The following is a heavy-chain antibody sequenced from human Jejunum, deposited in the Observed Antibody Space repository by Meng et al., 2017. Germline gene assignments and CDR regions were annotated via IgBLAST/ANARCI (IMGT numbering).Heavy chain of an antibody. CDR2: ISYDGRVK. Sequence: GESLKISCVASGFTFNMYPFHWVRQAPGKGLEWVAVISYDGRVKNYADSVKGRFTISRDDSKNTMYWQMDSLRPEDTAVYYCARDMIRGATDILDHWGQGTLVTVSS. D-gene: IGHD3-10*01. CDR3: ARDMIRGATDILDH. CDR1: GFTFNMYP. J-gene: IGHJ4*02. V-gene: IGHV3-30*01.